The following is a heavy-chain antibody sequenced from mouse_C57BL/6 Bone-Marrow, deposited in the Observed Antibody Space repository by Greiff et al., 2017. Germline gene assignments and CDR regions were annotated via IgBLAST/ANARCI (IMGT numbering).Heavy chain of an antibody. V-gene: IGHV1-19*01. CDR1: GYTFTDYY. Sequence: VQLQQSGPVLVKPGASVKMSCKASGYTFTDYYMNWVKQSHGKSLEWIGVINPYNGGTSYNQKFKGKATLTVDKSSSTAYMELNSLTSEDSAVYYCAIYYGSSYDWYFDVWGTGTTGTVSS. J-gene: IGHJ1*03. CDR2: INPYNGGT. D-gene: IGHD1-1*01. CDR3: AIYYGSSYDWYFDV.